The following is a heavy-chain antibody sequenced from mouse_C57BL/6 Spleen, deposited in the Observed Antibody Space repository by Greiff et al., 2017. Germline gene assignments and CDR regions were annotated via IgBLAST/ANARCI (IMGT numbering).Heavy chain of an antibody. CDR2: IRSKSSNYAT. CDR3: VRGGWDGSSYLYAY. CDR1: GFTFNTYA. J-gene: IGHJ3*01. Sequence: EVTLVESGGGLVQPTGSLKLSCATSGFTFNTYAMHWVRLAPGKGLEWVARIRSKSSNYATYYADSGKNRFTISSDDSQSMLYLQMNNLNTEDTAMYYCVRGGWDGSSYLYAYWGQGALVTDSA. V-gene: IGHV10-3*01. D-gene: IGHD1-1*01.